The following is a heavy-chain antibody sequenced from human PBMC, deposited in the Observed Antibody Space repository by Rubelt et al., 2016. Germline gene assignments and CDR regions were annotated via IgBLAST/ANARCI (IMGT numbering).Heavy chain of an antibody. V-gene: IGHV3-7*01. Sequence: EVQLVESGGGLVQPGGSRTLSCAASGFTFTNFWIEWVRQAPGKGLEWVASITHDGNGQFYADSVRGRFTISRDNAKNTLYLQMNSLGAGDTAVYYVARHGSPRHFPNLYFNFWIGYYPLDYWGQGTLVAVSS. CDR3: ARHGSPRHFPNLYFNFWIGYYPLDY. D-gene: IGHD3-3*01. CDR2: ITHDGNGQ. CDR1: GFTFTNFW. J-gene: IGHJ4*02.